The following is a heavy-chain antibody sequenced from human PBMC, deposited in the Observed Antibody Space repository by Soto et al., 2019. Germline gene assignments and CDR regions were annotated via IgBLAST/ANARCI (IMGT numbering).Heavy chain of an antibody. CDR2: IKSKTDGGTT. Sequence: PGGSLRLSCAASGFTFSNAWMSWVRQAPGKGLEWVGRIKSKTDGGTTDYAAPVKGRFTISRDDSKNTLYLQMNSLKTEDTAVYYCTADRRDIVVVVAAVFWGQGTLVTVSS. J-gene: IGHJ4*02. CDR3: TADRRDIVVVVAAVF. CDR1: GFTFSNAW. D-gene: IGHD2-15*01. V-gene: IGHV3-15*01.